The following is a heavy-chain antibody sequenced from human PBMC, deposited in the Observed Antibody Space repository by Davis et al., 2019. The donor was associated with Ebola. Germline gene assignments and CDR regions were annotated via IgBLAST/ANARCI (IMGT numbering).Heavy chain of an antibody. J-gene: IGHJ4*02. CDR1: GYTFTSYD. V-gene: IGHV1-8*01. CDR2: MNPNSGNT. Sequence: ASVKVSCKASGYTFTSYDINWVRQATGQGLEWMGWMNPNSGNTGYAQKFQGRITMTRDTSTNTVYMELSSLRSEDTAVYYCARPWGTSWSGHYYFDYWGQGTLVTVSS. CDR3: ARPWGTSWSGHYYFDY. D-gene: IGHD2-2*01.